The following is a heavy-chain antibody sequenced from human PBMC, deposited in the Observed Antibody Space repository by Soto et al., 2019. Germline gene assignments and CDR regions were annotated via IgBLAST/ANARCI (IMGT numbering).Heavy chain of an antibody. CDR1: GDAFQSYA. CDR3: ARDPTNDYGDDTFDY. D-gene: IGHD4-17*01. J-gene: IGHJ4*02. CDR2: IIPSYDRT. V-gene: IGHV1-69*06. Sequence: QVLLLQSGSEVKKPGSSVKVSCKASGDAFQSYAIHWVRQAPGQGLEYMGRIIPSYDRTKYAQKFQGRLTVTAEMSTRPVYMELSSLRSEATAVYYCARDPTNDYGDDTFDYWGQGTKVIVSS.